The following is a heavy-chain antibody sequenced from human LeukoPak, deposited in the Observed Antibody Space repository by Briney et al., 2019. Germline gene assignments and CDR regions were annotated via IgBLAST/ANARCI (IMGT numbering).Heavy chain of an antibody. CDR2: INHSGST. Sequence: SETLSLTCAVYGGSFSGYYWSWIRQPPGKGLEWIGEINHSGSTNYNPSLKSRVTISVDTSKNQFSLKLSSVTAADTAVYYCASRQRDSSSWTPTLHYYYYGMDVWGQGTTVTVSS. J-gene: IGHJ6*02. CDR1: GGSFSGYY. V-gene: IGHV4-34*01. CDR3: ASRQRDSSSWTPTLHYYYYGMDV. D-gene: IGHD6-13*01.